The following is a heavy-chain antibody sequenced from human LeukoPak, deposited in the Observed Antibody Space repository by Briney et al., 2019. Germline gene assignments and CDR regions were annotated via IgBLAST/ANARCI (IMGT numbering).Heavy chain of an antibody. CDR1: GYTFNKYD. J-gene: IGHJ4*02. D-gene: IGHD6-19*01. CDR3: ARDFASGWNFDY. Sequence: GASVKVSCKASGYTFNKYDINWVRQAAGHGVGWMGWMNPYSGNISYAQKFQGRVTMTRDTSTTTAYMELNSLGSEDTAVYYCARDFASGWNFDYWGQGTLVTVSS. V-gene: IGHV1-8*01. CDR2: MNPYSGNI.